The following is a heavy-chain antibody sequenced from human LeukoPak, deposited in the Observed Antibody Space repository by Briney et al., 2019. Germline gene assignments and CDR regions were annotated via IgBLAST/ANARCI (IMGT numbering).Heavy chain of an antibody. CDR1: GGSISSANYY. CDR3: AGHHPRNTVDF. Sequence: SEALSLTCTVSGGSISSANYYWGWIRQPPGKGLEWIGSIYYSGSTYYSPSLKSRVTVSVAMSMNQFSLRLSSVTAADTAVYYCAGHHPRNTVDFWGQGTLVTVSS. CDR2: IYYSGST. D-gene: IGHD2/OR15-2a*01. V-gene: IGHV4-39*01. J-gene: IGHJ4*02.